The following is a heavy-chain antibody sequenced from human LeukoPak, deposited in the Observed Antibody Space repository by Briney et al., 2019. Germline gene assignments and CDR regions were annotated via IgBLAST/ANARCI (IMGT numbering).Heavy chain of an antibody. CDR3: ARTLVRYYFDY. J-gene: IGHJ4*02. Sequence: PGGSLRLSCAASGFTVSSNYMSWVRQAPGKGLEWVSIIYSGGSTYCADSVKGRFTISRDNSKNTLYLQMSSLRAEDTAVYYCARTLVRYYFDYWGQGTLVTVSS. CDR1: GFTVSSNY. D-gene: IGHD4/OR15-4a*01. V-gene: IGHV3-53*01. CDR2: IYSGGST.